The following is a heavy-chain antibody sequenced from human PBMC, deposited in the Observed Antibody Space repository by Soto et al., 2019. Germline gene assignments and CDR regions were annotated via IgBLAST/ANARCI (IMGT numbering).Heavy chain of an antibody. CDR2: IYYTGST. Sequence: SSETLSLTCTVSGGSISTYYWSWIRQPPGKGLEWIGFIYYTGSTNYNPSLKSRVTISVDTSKNQFSLKLNSVTAADTAVYYCARDILSQGNYYYGMDVWGQGTTVTVSS. CDR1: GGSISTYY. CDR3: ARDILSQGNYYYGMDV. J-gene: IGHJ6*02. V-gene: IGHV4-59*01. D-gene: IGHD2-21*01.